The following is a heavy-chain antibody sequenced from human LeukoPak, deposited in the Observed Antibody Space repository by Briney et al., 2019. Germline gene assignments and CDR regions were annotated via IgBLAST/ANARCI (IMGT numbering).Heavy chain of an antibody. CDR2: IYYSGST. V-gene: IGHV4-39*01. D-gene: IGHD5-18*01. J-gene: IGHJ1*01. CDR1: GGSISSSGSY. Sequence: SETLSLTCTVSGGSISSSGSYWGWIRQPPGKGLEWIGSIYYSGSTYYNPSLKSRVTKSVDTSKNQFSQKLSSVTAADTAVYYCARLRKYSCGSVDHWGRGTLVTVSS. CDR3: ARLRKYSCGSVDH.